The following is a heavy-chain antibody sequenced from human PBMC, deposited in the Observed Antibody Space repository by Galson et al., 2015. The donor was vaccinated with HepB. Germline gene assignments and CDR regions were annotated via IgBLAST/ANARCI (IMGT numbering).Heavy chain of an antibody. CDR2: IRSKTNNHAT. J-gene: IGHJ4*02. CDR3: TRRTGISTTGSDS. CDR1: GFTFSASS. Sequence: SLRLSCAGSGFTFSASSMHWVRQASGKGLGWVGRIRSKTNNHATAYSVSVRGRFVLSRDDTKNTVYLQMNSLRVEDTAVYFCTRRTGISTTGSDSWGQGTLVTVSS. D-gene: IGHD1-1*01. V-gene: IGHV3-73*01.